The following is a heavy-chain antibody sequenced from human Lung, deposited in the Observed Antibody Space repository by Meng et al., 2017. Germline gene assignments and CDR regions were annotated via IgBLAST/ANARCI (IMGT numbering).Heavy chain of an antibody. Sequence: LHHGVGVLLKPSETLALTCCVSGGSLRDYYWRWIRQPPGKGLEWIGEINHSGSTNYNPSLESRATISVDTSQNNLSLKLSSVTAADSAVYYCARGPTTMAHDFDYWGQGTLVTVSS. J-gene: IGHJ4*02. CDR3: ARGPTTMAHDFDY. CDR1: GGSLRDYY. D-gene: IGHD4-11*01. V-gene: IGHV4-34*01. CDR2: INHSGST.